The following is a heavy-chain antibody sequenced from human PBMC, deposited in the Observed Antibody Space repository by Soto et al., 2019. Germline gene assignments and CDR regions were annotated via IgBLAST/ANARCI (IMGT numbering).Heavy chain of an antibody. D-gene: IGHD2-21*02. CDR3: AKDSRAFCGGDCSKDY. CDR2: TSFSGGRT. V-gene: IGHV3-23*01. CDR1: GFVFSNYA. Sequence: GSLRLACAASGFVFSNYAMTWVLHGPGMGLEWVSTTSFSGGRTYYADSVKGRFTISRDNSNNTLFLQMSSLRAEDTAIYYCAKDSRAFCGGDCSKDYWGQGTLVTVSS. J-gene: IGHJ4*02.